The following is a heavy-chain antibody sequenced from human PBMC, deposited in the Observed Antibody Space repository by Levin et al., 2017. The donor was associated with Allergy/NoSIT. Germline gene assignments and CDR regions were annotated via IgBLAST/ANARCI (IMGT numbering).Heavy chain of an antibody. Sequence: KASETLSLTCAVYGGSLSPYYWTWIRQPPGKGLEWIGHINHSGATNYNPSLESRVTISVDTSKNQFSLKLGSVTAADTAVYYCVRVAGAAADKGDWGQGTLVTVSS. D-gene: IGHD6-13*01. CDR3: VRVAGAAADKGD. CDR2: INHSGAT. CDR1: GGSLSPYY. V-gene: IGHV4-34*01. J-gene: IGHJ4*02.